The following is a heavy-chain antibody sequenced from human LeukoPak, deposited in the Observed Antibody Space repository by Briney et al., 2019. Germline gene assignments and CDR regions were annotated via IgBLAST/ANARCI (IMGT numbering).Heavy chain of an antibody. V-gene: IGHV1-69*06. CDR1: GGTFSSYA. J-gene: IGHJ4*02. CDR3: ARDIRGLGSCFDY. D-gene: IGHD3-10*01. CDR2: IIPIFGTA. Sequence: SVKVSSKASGGTFSSYAISWVRQAPGQGLEWMGGIIPIFGTAYYAQKFQGRVTITADKSTSTAYMELSSLRAEDTAVYYCARDIRGLGSCFDYWGQGTLVTVSS.